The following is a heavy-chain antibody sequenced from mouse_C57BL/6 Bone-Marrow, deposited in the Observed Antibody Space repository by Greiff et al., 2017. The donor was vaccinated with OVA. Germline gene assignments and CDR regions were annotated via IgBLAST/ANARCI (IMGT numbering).Heavy chain of an antibody. V-gene: IGHV1-62-2*01. CDR3: ARHEGGVYDGYFSCDY. CDR1: GYTFTEYT. CDR2: FYPGRGSI. Sequence: QVQLQQSGAELVKPGASVKLSCKASGYTFTEYTIHWVKQRSGQGLEWIGWFYPGRGSIKYNEKFKDKATLTADKSSSTVYMERSRLTSEDSAVYFCARHEGGVYDGYFSCDYWGQGTTLTVSS. D-gene: IGHD2-3*01. J-gene: IGHJ2*01.